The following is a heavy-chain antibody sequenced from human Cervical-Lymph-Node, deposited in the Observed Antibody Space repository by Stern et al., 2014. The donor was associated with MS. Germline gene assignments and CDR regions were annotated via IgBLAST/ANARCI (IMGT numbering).Heavy chain of an antibody. CDR3: ARRDMSTTRYFDS. CDR1: GYSFPVFW. J-gene: IGHJ4*02. V-gene: IGHV5-51*01. Sequence: VQLVQSGPEVKKPGESLRISCQASGYSFPVFWIGWVRQMSGRGLEWMGIIYPGDAETRYSPSFQGQVTMSVDLSTTTAYLQWRSLKASDTAIYYCARRDMSTTRYFDSWGQGTLVTVPS. D-gene: IGHD5-24*01. CDR2: IYPGDAET.